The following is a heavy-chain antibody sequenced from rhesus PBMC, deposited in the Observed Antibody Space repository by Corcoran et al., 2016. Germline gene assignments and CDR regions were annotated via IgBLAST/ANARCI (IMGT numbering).Heavy chain of an antibody. D-gene: IGHD1-14*01. Sequence: QVQLQESGPGLVKPSETLSLTCAVSGGSISGYYWNWIRQPPGKGLEWIGYIGGSRRSTYYNPSLKRRVTISTDTSKNQFSLKLSSVTAADTAVYYCARTPRGKRTTIGYFEFWGQGALVTVSS. CDR3: ARTPRGKRTTIGYFEF. V-gene: IGHV4-165*02. CDR2: IGGSRRST. CDR1: GGSISGYY. J-gene: IGHJ1*01.